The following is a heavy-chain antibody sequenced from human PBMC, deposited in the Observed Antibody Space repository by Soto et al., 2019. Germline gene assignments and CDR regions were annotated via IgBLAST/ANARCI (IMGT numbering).Heavy chain of an antibody. Sequence: QITLKESGPTLVRPTQTLTLTCAFSGFSLSTSGVGVGWIRQPQGKALGWLAVIYWDDIKHYSPSLRSRLTITKDTSKNQVVLTMTNMDPMDTGTYYCAHKGPEDWPLDYWGQGTLVTVSS. V-gene: IGHV2-5*02. CDR3: AHKGPEDWPLDY. CDR2: IYWDDIK. J-gene: IGHJ4*02. D-gene: IGHD3-9*01. CDR1: GFSLSTSGVG.